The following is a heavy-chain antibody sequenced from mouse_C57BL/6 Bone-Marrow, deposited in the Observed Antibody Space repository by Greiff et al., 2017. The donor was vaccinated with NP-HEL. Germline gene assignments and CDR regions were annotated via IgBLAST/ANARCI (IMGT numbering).Heavy chain of an antibody. D-gene: IGHD2-3*01. V-gene: IGHV1-59*01. Sequence: VQLHQPGAELVRPGTSVKLSCKASGYTFTSYWMHWVKQRPGQGLEWIGVIDPSDSYTNYNQKFKGKATLTVDTSSSTAYMQLSSLTSEDSAVYYCARKGWYYFDYWGQGTTLTVSS. J-gene: IGHJ2*01. CDR1: GYTFTSYW. CDR2: IDPSDSYT. CDR3: ARKGWYYFDY.